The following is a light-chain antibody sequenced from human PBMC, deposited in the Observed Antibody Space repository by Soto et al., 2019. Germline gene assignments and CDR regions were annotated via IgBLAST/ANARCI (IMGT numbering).Light chain of an antibody. Sequence: ETVLTQSPGTLSLSPGERATLSCRASQRVTSNYLAWYQQKPGQAPRLLIFGASIRDTGIPDRFSGSGSGTEFTLTISGLQSEDSAVYYCQQYSVWPPLTFGGGTKLEIK. CDR3: QQYSVWPPLT. V-gene: IGKV3-20*01. CDR1: QRVTSNY. CDR2: GAS. J-gene: IGKJ4*01.